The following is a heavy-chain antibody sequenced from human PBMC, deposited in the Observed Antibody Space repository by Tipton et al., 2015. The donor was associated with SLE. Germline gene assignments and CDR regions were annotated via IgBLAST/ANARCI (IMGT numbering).Heavy chain of an antibody. J-gene: IGHJ4*02. CDR1: GYSISSGHY. CDR3: ARDLGHGGDSDY. CDR2: IYHSGST. V-gene: IGHV4-38-2*02. D-gene: IGHD3/OR15-3a*01. Sequence: TLSLTCAVSGYSISSGHYWAWIRQPPGKGLEWIGSIYHSGSTYYNPSLKSRATISLDTSKTQFSLNLYSVTAADTAVYYCARDLGHGGDSDYWGQGTLVTVSS.